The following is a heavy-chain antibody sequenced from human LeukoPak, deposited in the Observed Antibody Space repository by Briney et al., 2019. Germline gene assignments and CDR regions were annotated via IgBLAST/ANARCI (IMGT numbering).Heavy chain of an antibody. Sequence: GGSLRLSCAASGFTFSSYGMHWVRQAPGKGLEWVAVISYDGSNEYYADSVKGRFTISRDNSKNTLYLQMNSLRAEDTAVYYCASSLDYWGQGTLVTVSS. CDR3: ASSLDY. CDR1: GFTFSSYG. J-gene: IGHJ4*02. V-gene: IGHV3-30*03. CDR2: ISYDGSNE.